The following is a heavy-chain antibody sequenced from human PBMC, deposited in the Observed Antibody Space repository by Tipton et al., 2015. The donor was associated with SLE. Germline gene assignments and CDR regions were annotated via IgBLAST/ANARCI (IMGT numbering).Heavy chain of an antibody. CDR2: IYYSGST. Sequence: LRLSCTVSGGSISGSSYYWGWIRQPPGKGLEWIGSIYYSGSTYYNPSLKSRVTISVDTSKNQFSLKLSSVTAADTAVYYCAEGGRGYFDLWGRGTLVTVSS. CDR1: GGSISGSSYY. CDR3: AEGGRGYFDL. J-gene: IGHJ2*01. D-gene: IGHD1-26*01. V-gene: IGHV4-39*07.